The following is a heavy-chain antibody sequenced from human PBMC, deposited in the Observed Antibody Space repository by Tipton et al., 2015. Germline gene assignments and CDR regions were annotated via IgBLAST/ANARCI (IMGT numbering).Heavy chain of an antibody. D-gene: IGHD6-19*01. CDR3: AKGLVAGTRGSSDY. Sequence: GLVKPSETLSLTCAVSAYSISSDYYWGWIRQPPGKGLEWVSGISWNSVSINYADSVKGRFIISRDNAKNSVYLQMNSLGPEDTAFYYCAKGLVAGTRGSSDYWGQGILVIVSS. V-gene: IGHV3-9*01. CDR1: AYSISSDYY. CDR2: ISWNSVSI. J-gene: IGHJ4*02.